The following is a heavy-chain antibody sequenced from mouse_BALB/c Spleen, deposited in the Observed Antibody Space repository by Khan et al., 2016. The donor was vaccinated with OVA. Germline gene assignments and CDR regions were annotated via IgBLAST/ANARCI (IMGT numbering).Heavy chain of an antibody. CDR2: MNTYTGEP. J-gene: IGHJ2*01. Sequence: QIQLVQSGPELKKPGETVKISCKASGYTFKDYVMNWVKQSPGEGLKWMGWMNTYTGEPTYADDFEGRFAFSLEISASTAYLQISSLKDEDTATYFCLRVHGGYWGQGTTLTVSS. CDR1: GYTFKDYV. CDR3: LRVHGGY. V-gene: IGHV9-3-1*01.